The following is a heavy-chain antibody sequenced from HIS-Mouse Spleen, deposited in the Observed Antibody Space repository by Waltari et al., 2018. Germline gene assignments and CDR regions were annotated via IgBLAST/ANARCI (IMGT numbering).Heavy chain of an antibody. CDR3: AREIPYSSSWYDWYFDL. Sequence: QLQLQESGPGLVKLSETLSLTCTVSGGPISSSSYYWCWIRQPPGKGLEWIGSIYYSGSTYYNPSLKSRVTISVDTSKNQFSLKLSSVTAADTAVYYCAREIPYSSSWYDWYFDLWGRGTLVTVSS. CDR1: GGPISSSSYY. D-gene: IGHD6-13*01. J-gene: IGHJ2*01. V-gene: IGHV4-39*07. CDR2: IYYSGST.